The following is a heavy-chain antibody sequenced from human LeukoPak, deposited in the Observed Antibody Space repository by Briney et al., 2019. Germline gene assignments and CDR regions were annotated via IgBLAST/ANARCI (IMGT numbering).Heavy chain of an antibody. CDR3: AKDDGSGRYYHVDY. J-gene: IGHJ4*02. V-gene: IGHV3-23*01. Sequence: GRSLRLSCAASGFTFSSYVMHWVRQAPGKGLEWVSAISGGGGSTYYADSVKGRFTISRDNSKNTLYLQMNSLRAEDTAVYYCAKDDGSGRYYHVDYWRQGTLVHVSS. D-gene: IGHD3-10*01. CDR2: ISGGGGST. CDR1: GFTFSSYV.